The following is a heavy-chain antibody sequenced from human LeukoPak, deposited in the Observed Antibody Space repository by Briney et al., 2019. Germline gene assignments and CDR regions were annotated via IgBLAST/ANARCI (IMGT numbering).Heavy chain of an antibody. J-gene: IGHJ3*02. Sequence: GGSLRLSCAASGFTFSSYAMHWVRQAPGKGLEWVAVISYDGSNKYYADSVKGRFTISRDNSKNTLYLQMNSLRAEDTAVYYCARQRVERFGAFDIWGQGTMVTVSS. CDR3: ARQRVERFGAFDI. CDR2: ISYDGSNK. D-gene: IGHD3-10*01. V-gene: IGHV3-30-3*01. CDR1: GFTFSSYA.